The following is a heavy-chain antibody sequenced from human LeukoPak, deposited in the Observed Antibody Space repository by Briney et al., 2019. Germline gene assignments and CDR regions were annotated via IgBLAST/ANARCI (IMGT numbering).Heavy chain of an antibody. CDR1: GGSISSYY. CDR3: ARGGLGYYDSSGYYYWFDP. D-gene: IGHD3-22*01. J-gene: IGHJ5*02. V-gene: IGHV4-59*01. Sequence: PSETLSLTCTVSGGSISSYYWSWIRQPPGKGLEWIGYIYYSGSTNYNPSLKSRVTISVDTSKNQFSLKLGSVTAADTAVYYCARGGLGYYDSSGYYYWFDPWGQGTLVTVSS. CDR2: IYYSGST.